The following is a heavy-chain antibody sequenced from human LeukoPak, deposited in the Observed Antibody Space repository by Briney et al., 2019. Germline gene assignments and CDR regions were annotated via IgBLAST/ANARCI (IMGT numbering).Heavy chain of an antibody. Sequence: GGSLRLSCAASGFTVSSNYMSWVRQAPGKGLEWVSVIYSGGSTYYADSVKGRFTISRDNSKNTLYPQMNSLRAEDTAVYYCARTSPWRPPRWGQGTLVTVSS. J-gene: IGHJ4*02. CDR1: GFTVSSNY. V-gene: IGHV3-53*01. CDR3: ARTSPWRPPR. CDR2: IYSGGST. D-gene: IGHD1-1*01.